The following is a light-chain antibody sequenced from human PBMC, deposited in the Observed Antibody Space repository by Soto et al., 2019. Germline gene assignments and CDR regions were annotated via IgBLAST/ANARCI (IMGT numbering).Light chain of an antibody. CDR1: QSVSSIY. Sequence: EIVLTQSPGTLSLSPGERATLSCRASQSVSSIYLAWYQQKPGQAPRLLIYGASSRATGIPDRFSGSGSGTDFSLTISRLEPEDSAVYYCQQYGSSPWTFGQGTKVDIK. V-gene: IGKV3-20*01. CDR2: GAS. J-gene: IGKJ1*01. CDR3: QQYGSSPWT.